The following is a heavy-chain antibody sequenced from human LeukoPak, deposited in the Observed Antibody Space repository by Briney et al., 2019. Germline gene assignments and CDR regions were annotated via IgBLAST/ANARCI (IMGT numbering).Heavy chain of an antibody. D-gene: IGHD4-11*01. J-gene: IGHJ4*02. V-gene: IGHV4-39*01. CDR1: GGSISSSSYY. CDR3: ASRYDYSNYIDY. CDR2: IYYSGST. Sequence: SETLSLTCTVSGGSISSSSYYWGWIRQPPGKGLEWIGTIYYSGSTYYNPSLKSRVTISVDTSKNQFTLKLSSVTAADTAVYYCASRYDYSNYIDYWGQGTLVTVSS.